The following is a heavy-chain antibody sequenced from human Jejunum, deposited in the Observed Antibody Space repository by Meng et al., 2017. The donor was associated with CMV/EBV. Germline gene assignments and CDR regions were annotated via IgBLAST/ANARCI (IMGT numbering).Heavy chain of an antibody. CDR3: TTDLHNWVY. J-gene: IGHJ4*02. D-gene: IGHD5-24*01. V-gene: IGHV3-15*01. Sequence: ADSGFIFTNAWMSWVRQAPGKGLEWVGRIKSKTDDGTTDYAAPVKGRFTISRDDSKNTLYLQMNSLKTEDTAVYYCTTDLHNWVYWGQGRRVTVSS. CDR2: IKSKTDDGTT. CDR1: GFIFTNAW.